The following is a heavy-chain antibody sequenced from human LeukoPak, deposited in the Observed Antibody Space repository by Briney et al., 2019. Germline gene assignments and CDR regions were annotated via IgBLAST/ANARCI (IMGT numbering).Heavy chain of an antibody. CDR3: AKARSSTWYALEY. Sequence: GRSLRLSCAASAFTFTSYVMTWVRQAPGKGLEWVSGISASGGSTFYADSVKGRFTISRDNSKDTLFLQMNSLRAEDTAVYYCAKARSSTWYALEYWGQGTLVTVSS. CDR1: AFTFTSYV. CDR2: ISASGGST. V-gene: IGHV3-23*01. J-gene: IGHJ4*02. D-gene: IGHD6-13*01.